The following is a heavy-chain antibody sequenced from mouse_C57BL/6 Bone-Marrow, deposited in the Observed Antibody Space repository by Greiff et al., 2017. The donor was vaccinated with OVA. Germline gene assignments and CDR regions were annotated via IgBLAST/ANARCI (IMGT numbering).Heavy chain of an antibody. Sequence: VQLKESGPVLVKPGASVKMSCKASGYTFTDYYMNWVKQSHGKSLEWIGVINPYNGGTSYNQKFKGKATLTVDKSSSTAYMELNSLTSEDSAVYYCARLPPDGSSSYYYAMDYWGQGTSVTVSS. D-gene: IGHD1-1*01. V-gene: IGHV1-19*01. J-gene: IGHJ4*01. CDR2: INPYNGGT. CDR3: ARLPPDGSSSYYYAMDY. CDR1: GYTFTDYY.